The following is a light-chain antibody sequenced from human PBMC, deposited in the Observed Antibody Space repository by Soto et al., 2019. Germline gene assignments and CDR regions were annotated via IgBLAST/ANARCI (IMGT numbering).Light chain of an antibody. CDR3: QPYKSYSST. CDR1: QSISSW. V-gene: IGKV1-5*03. Sequence: DIQMTQSPSTLSASVGDRVTITCRASQSISSWLAWYQKKPGKAPKLLIYKASSLESGVPSRFSGSGSGTEFTLTISSLQPDDFATSYCQPYKSYSSTCGQGTRLEI. CDR2: KAS. J-gene: IGKJ5*01.